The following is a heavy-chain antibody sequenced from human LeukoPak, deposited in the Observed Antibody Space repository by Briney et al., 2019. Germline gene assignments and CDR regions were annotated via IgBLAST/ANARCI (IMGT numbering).Heavy chain of an antibody. CDR2: IKTDGSQI. D-gene: IGHD6-6*01. CDR3: ARGCHPGGIAARLWSRRYYYYYMDV. V-gene: IGHV3-7*01. Sequence: SGGSLRLSCVASGFTFSSYWMTWVRQAPGKGLEWVANIKTDGSQIYYVDSVKGRFTISRDNAKNSLYLQMNSLRAEDTAVYYCARGCHPGGIAARLWSRRYYYYYMDVWGKGTTVTVSS. CDR1: GFTFSSYW. J-gene: IGHJ6*03.